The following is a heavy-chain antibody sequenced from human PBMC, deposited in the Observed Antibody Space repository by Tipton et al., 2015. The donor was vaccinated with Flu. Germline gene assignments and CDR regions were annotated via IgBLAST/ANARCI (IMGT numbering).Heavy chain of an antibody. CDR2: MYYSGST. J-gene: IGHJ4*02. Sequence: TLSLTCTVSGDSISSYYWSWIRQPPGKGLEWIGYMYYSGSTKYNPSLKSRVTISIDTSKNQFSLKLTSVTAADTAVYYCARDLKWSSAYYNPFGYWGQGTLVIVSS. CDR3: ARDLKWSSAYYNPFGY. CDR1: GDSISSYY. V-gene: IGHV4-59*01. D-gene: IGHD3-22*01.